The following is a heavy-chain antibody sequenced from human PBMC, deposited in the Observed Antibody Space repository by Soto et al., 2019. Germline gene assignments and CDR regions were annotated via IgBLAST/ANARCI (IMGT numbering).Heavy chain of an antibody. CDR1: CGSFTGYY. Sequence: XXTLSLTCAVYCGSFTGYYWTWIRQPPGTGLEWIGXINHTXSPNYNKSLKXXVTISVDXXKNPFSLKMTSVTAADTAVYYCARDKINGLFDYWGQGTLVTVSS. V-gene: IGHV4-34*01. CDR2: INHTXSP. J-gene: IGHJ4*02. D-gene: IGHD2-8*01. CDR3: ARDKINGLFDY.